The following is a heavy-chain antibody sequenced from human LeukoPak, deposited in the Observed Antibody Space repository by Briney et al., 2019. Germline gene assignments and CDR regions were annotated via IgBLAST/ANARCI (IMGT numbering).Heavy chain of an antibody. Sequence: GGSLRLSCAASGFTFSSYEMNWVRQAPGKGLGWVSYISSSGSTIYYADSVKGRFTISRDNAKNSLYLQMNSLRAEDTAVYYCARGGVDHYGSGTYYLMYYFDHWSQGALVTVSS. CDR1: GFTFSSYE. CDR2: ISSSGSTI. D-gene: IGHD3-10*01. J-gene: IGHJ4*02. CDR3: ARGGVDHYGSGTYYLMYYFDH. V-gene: IGHV3-48*03.